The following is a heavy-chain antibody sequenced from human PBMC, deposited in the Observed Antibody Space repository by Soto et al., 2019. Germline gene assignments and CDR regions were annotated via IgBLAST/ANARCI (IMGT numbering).Heavy chain of an antibody. CDR1: GGSFSGYY. V-gene: IGHV4-34*01. J-gene: IGHJ5*02. Sequence: SETLPLTCAVYGGSFSGYYWSWIRQPPGKGLEWIGEINHSGSTNYNPSLKSRVTISVDTSKNQFSLKLSSVTAADTAVYYCARSGGRIAAAANWFDPWGQGTLVTVSS. D-gene: IGHD6-13*01. CDR2: INHSGST. CDR3: ARSGGRIAAAANWFDP.